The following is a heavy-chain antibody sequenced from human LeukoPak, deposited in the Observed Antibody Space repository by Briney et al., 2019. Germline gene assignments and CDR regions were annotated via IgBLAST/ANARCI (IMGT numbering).Heavy chain of an antibody. V-gene: IGHV4-34*01. J-gene: IGHJ5*02. CDR3: ARGFRYGGNPDR. CDR1: GGSFSGYY. Sequence: KPSETLSLTCAVYGGSFSGYYWSWIRQPPGKGLEWIGEINHSGSTNYYPSLKSRVTISVDTSKNQFSLKLSSVTAADTAVYYCARGFRYGGNPDRWGQGTLVTVSS. CDR2: INHSGST. D-gene: IGHD4-23*01.